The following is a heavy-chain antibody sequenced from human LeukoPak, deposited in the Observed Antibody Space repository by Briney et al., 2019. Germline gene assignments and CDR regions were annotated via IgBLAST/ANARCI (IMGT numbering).Heavy chain of an antibody. J-gene: IGHJ5*01. D-gene: IGHD3-10*01. CDR1: GFPLTYYG. V-gene: IGHV3-30*18. CDR3: AKDRGAYDFGSGSFSNWFDP. CDR2: ISHDGSNK. Sequence: GGSLRLSCTAPGFPLTYYGMHWVRQAPGKGLEWVAAISHDGSNKYYADSEKGRITISRDNSKNTLSLQMISLRAEDTAVYYCAKDRGAYDFGSGSFSNWFDPWGQGTLVTVSS.